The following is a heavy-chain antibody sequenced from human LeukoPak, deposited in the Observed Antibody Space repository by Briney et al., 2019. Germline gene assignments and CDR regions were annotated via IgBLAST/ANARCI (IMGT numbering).Heavy chain of an antibody. Sequence: PGGSLRLSCAAPGFTFSSYWMHWVRQAPGKGLVWVSRINSDGSSTSYADSVKGRFTISRDNAKNSLYLQMNSLRAEDTAVYYCARVPQYYYDSSGYPGLGIDYWGQGTLVTVSS. D-gene: IGHD3-22*01. CDR1: GFTFSSYW. V-gene: IGHV3-74*01. CDR3: ARVPQYYYDSSGYPGLGIDY. J-gene: IGHJ4*02. CDR2: INSDGSST.